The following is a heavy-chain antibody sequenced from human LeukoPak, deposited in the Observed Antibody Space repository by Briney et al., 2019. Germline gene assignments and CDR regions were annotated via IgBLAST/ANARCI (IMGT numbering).Heavy chain of an antibody. CDR2: IYHSGST. J-gene: IGHJ4*02. D-gene: IGHD4-17*01. V-gene: IGHV4-38-2*02. Sequence: PSETLSLTCTVSGYSIRSGYYGGGTGKPPGKGLGWIGSIYHSGSTYYNPSLKSRVTISVDTSKNQFSLKLSSVTAADTAVYYCARLDYGDSVDYWGQGTLVTVSS. CDR1: GYSIRSGYY. CDR3: ARLDYGDSVDY.